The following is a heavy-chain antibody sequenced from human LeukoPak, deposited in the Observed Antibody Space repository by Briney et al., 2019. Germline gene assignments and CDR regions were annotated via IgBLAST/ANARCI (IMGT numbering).Heavy chain of an antibody. CDR1: GGSFSGYY. CDR3: ARSPEYGSPPNWFDP. CDR2: IYHSGST. J-gene: IGHJ5*02. Sequence: SETLSLTCAVYGGSFSGYYWSWIRQPPGKGLEWIGEIYHSGSTNYNPSLKSRVTISVDKSKNQFSLKLSSVTAADTAVYYCARSPEYGSPPNWFDPWGQGTLVTVSS. D-gene: IGHD6-6*01. V-gene: IGHV4-34*01.